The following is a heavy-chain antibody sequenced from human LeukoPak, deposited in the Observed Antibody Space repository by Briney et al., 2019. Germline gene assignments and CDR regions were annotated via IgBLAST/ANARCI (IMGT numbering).Heavy chain of an antibody. CDR2: IYHSGST. D-gene: IGHD6-19*01. J-gene: IGHJ4*02. Sequence: PSETLSLTCTVSGYSISSGYYWGWIRQPPGKELEWIGSIYHSGSTYYNPSLKSRVTISVDTSKNQFSLKLSSVTAADTAVYYCARAEGGSGWHYYFDYWGQGTLVTVSS. V-gene: IGHV4-38-2*02. CDR1: GYSISSGYY. CDR3: ARAEGGSGWHYYFDY.